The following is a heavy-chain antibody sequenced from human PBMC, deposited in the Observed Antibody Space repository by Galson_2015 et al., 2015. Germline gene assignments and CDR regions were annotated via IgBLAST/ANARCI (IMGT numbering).Heavy chain of an antibody. V-gene: IGHV3-23*01. CDR1: GFIFANYA. Sequence: SLRLSCAASGFIFANYAMTWVRQAPGKGLEWVSGIRGSADNTYYADSVKGRFTISRDNSKNTLYLQMNSLRVEDTAVYYCAKGQRWGRGTLGTVSS. CDR2: IRGSADNT. J-gene: IGHJ4*02. CDR3: AKGQR.